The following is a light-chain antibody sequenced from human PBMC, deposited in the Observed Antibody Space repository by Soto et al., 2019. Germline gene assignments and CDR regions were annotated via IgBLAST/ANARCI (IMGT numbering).Light chain of an antibody. CDR2: GAS. J-gene: IGKJ1*01. CDR3: QQYGSSPWT. Sequence: IGLTQSPGTLSLSPGERATLYCRASQSVSNNYLAWYQQRPGQAPRLLIYGASSRAAGIPDRFSGSGSGTDFTLSISRLEPADFAVYYCQQYGSSPWTFGQGTKVDIK. V-gene: IGKV3-20*01. CDR1: QSVSNNY.